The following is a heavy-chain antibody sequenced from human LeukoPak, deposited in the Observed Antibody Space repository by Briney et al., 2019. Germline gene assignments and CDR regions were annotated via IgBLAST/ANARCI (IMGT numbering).Heavy chain of an antibody. CDR1: GFTFSSYG. J-gene: IGHJ4*02. V-gene: IGHV3-30*18. D-gene: IGHD3-22*01. Sequence: GRSLRLPCAASGFTFSSYGMHWVRQAPGKGLERVAVISYDGSNKYYADSVKGRFTISRDNSKNTLYLQMNSLRAEDTAVYYCAKDGPYYYDSSAYYYLDYWGQGTLVTVSS. CDR3: AKDGPYYYDSSAYYYLDY. CDR2: ISYDGSNK.